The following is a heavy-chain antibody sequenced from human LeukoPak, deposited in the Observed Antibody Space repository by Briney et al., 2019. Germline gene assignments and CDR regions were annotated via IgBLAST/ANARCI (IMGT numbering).Heavy chain of an antibody. J-gene: IGHJ3*02. CDR3: VKGDGYCTNGVCHPAGAFDI. Sequence: GGSLRPSCSASGFTFSSYAMHWVRQAPGKGLEYVSAISSNGGSTYYADSVKGRFTISRDNSKNTLYLQMSSLRAEDTAVYYCVKGDGYCTNGVCHPAGAFDIWGQGTMVTVSS. CDR1: GFTFSSYA. D-gene: IGHD2-8*01. CDR2: ISSNGGST. V-gene: IGHV3-64D*06.